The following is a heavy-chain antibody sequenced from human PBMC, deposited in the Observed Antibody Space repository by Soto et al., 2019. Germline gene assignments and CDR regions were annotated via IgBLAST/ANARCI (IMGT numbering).Heavy chain of an antibody. D-gene: IGHD5-12*01. J-gene: IGHJ6*03. CDR3: ARGGGGYDSYYYMDV. CDR2: INHSGST. V-gene: IGHV4-34*01. CDR1: GGSVRVYY. Sequence: PSDSLSLTCAACGGSVRVYYCSGICQTPGKGLEWIGEINHSGSTNYNPSLKSRVTISVDTSKNQFSLKLSSVTAADTAVYYCARGGGGYDSYYYMDVWGKGTTVTVSS.